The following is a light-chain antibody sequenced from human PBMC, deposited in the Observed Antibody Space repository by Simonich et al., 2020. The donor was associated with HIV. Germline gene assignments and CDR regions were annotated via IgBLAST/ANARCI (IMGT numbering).Light chain of an antibody. Sequence: EIVLTQSPGTLSLSPGERATLSCRASQSVSSSYLAWYQQKPGQAPRLLIYGASSRATGIPDRFSGSGSGTDFTLTISRLEPEDFATYYCQQSYITLPYTFGQGTKLEIK. V-gene: IGKV3-20*01. CDR3: QQSYITLPYT. J-gene: IGKJ2*01. CDR2: GAS. CDR1: QSVSSSY.